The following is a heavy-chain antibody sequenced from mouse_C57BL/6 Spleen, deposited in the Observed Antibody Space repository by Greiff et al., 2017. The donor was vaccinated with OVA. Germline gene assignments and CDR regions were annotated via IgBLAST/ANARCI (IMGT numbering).Heavy chain of an antibody. CDR1: GFSFNTYA. CDR3: VSELARYWYFDV. D-gene: IGHD4-1*01. Sequence: EVQGVESGGGLVQPKGSLKLSCAASGFSFNTYAMNWVRQAPGKGLEWVARIRSKSNNYATYYADSVKDRFTISRDDSESMLYLQMNNLKTEDTAMYYCVSELARYWYFDVWGTGTTVTVSS. CDR2: IRSKSNNYAT. V-gene: IGHV10-1*01. J-gene: IGHJ1*03.